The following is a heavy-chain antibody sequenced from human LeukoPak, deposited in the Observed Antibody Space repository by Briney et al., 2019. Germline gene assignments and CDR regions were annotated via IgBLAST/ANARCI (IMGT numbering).Heavy chain of an antibody. Sequence: PQTLSLTCTVSGGSISSGGYYWSWIRQHPGKGLEWIGYIYYSGSTYYNPSLKSRVTISVDTSKNQFSLKLSSVTAADTAVYYCARDSSYSSSFDYWGQGTLVTVSS. V-gene: IGHV4-31*03. CDR2: IYYSGST. D-gene: IGHD6-13*01. J-gene: IGHJ4*02. CDR1: GGSISSGGYY. CDR3: ARDSSYSSSFDY.